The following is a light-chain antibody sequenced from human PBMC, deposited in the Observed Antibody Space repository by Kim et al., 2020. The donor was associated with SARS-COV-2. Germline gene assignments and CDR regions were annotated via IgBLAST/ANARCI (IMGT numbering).Light chain of an antibody. J-gene: IGKJ2*01. CDR2: TAS. Sequence: DIQMTQSPSSLSASVGDRVTITCRASQNINRYLNWYQQKSGRVPQLLISTASTLQTGVPSRFSGSGSGTDFSLTINSLQPDDFATYYCQQTFGSPPTFGQGTKLEI. CDR3: QQTFGSPPT. CDR1: QNINRY. V-gene: IGKV1-39*01.